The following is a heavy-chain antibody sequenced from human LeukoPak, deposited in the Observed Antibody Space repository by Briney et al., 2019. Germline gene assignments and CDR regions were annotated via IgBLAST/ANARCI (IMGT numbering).Heavy chain of an antibody. V-gene: IGHV3-48*03. J-gene: IGHJ4*02. Sequence: GGSLRPSCAASGFTFSSYEMNWVRQAPGKGLEWVSYISSSGSTIYYADSVKGRFTISRDNAKNSLYLQMNSLRAEDTAVYYCAKGPDYYDSSGPGANYWGQGTLVTVSS. CDR1: GFTFSSYE. CDR2: ISSSGSTI. D-gene: IGHD3-22*01. CDR3: AKGPDYYDSSGPGANY.